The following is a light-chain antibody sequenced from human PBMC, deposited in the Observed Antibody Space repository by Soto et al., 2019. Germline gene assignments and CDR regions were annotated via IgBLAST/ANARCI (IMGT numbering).Light chain of an antibody. J-gene: IGKJ1*01. CDR2: GAS. CDR1: QSVSSSY. Sequence: EIVLPQSPGTLSLSPGERATLSCRASQSVSSSYLAWYQQKPGQAPSLLLYGASSRATGIPDRFSGSGSGTDFTLTISRLEPEDFAVYYCQQYGSSSWTFGQGTKVEIK. CDR3: QQYGSSSWT. V-gene: IGKV3-20*01.